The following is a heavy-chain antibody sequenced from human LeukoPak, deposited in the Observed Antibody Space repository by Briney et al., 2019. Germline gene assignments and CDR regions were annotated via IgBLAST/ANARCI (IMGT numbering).Heavy chain of an antibody. Sequence: GGSLRLSCAASGFTFSNYAMSWVRQAPGKGLEWVSTISGSGGNTYYADSVKGRFTISRDNSKNTLYLQMNSLRAEDTAVYYCARISLAFGMDVWGQGTTVIVSS. J-gene: IGHJ6*02. CDR3: ARISLAFGMDV. V-gene: IGHV3-23*01. CDR2: ISGSGGNT. CDR1: GFTFSNYA. D-gene: IGHD3-16*01.